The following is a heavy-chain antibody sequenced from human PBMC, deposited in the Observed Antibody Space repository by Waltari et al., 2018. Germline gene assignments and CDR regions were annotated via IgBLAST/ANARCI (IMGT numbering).Heavy chain of an antibody. CDR2: IWYDGSNK. D-gene: IGHD2-15*01. CDR3: ARAQRWSYCSGGSCYRRNWFDP. J-gene: IGHJ5*02. CDR1: GFTFSSYG. V-gene: IGHV3-33*01. Sequence: QVQLVESGGGVVQPGRFLGLSCAASGFTFSSYGMHWVRQAPGKGLEWVGVIWYDGSNKYEAEPVKGRFTNSRDNSKYTLYLQMNSLRSEDTAVYYCARAQRWSYCSGGSCYRRNWFDPWGQGTLVTVSS.